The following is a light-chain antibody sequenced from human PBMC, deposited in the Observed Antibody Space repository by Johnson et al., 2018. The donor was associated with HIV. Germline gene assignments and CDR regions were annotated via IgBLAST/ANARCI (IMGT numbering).Light chain of an antibody. CDR1: SSNIGNNY. CDR3: GTWDDSLSAYV. J-gene: IGLJ1*01. CDR2: DNN. V-gene: IGLV1-51*01. Sequence: QSVLTQPPSVSAAPGQKVTISCSGSSSNIGNNYVSWYQQLPGTAPKLLIYDNNKRPSGIPDRFSGSRYGTSATLGITGLQTGDEADYFCGTWDDSLSAYVVRTGTQLTVL.